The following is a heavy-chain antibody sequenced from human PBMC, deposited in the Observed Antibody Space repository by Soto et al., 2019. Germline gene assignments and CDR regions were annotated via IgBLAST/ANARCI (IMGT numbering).Heavy chain of an antibody. D-gene: IGHD2-2*01. J-gene: IGHJ6*02. Sequence: QVQLVQSGAEVKKPGASVKVSCKASGYTFTGYYMHWVRQAPGQGLEWMGWINPNSGDTSYAQKFQGRVTMTRDTSITTAYMELSRLRSDDTAVFYCARGHCSSTICYGSDYYYGLDVWGQGTTVTVSS. CDR2: INPNSGDT. V-gene: IGHV1-2*02. CDR1: GYTFTGYY. CDR3: ARGHCSSTICYGSDYYYGLDV.